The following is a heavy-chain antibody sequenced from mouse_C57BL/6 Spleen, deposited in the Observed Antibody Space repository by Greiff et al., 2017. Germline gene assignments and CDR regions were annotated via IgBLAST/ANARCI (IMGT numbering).Heavy chain of an antibody. CDR2: INPNNGGT. V-gene: IGHV1-26*01. D-gene: IGHD1-2*01. CDR1: GYTFTDYY. CDR3: ASDPHYEGLFDY. Sequence: VQLQQSGPELVKPGASVKISCKASGYTFTDYYMNWVKQSHGKSLEWIGEINPNNGGTSYNQKFKGKATLTVDKSSSTAYMELRSLPSEDSAVYYGASDPHYEGLFDYWGQGTTLTVSS. J-gene: IGHJ2*01.